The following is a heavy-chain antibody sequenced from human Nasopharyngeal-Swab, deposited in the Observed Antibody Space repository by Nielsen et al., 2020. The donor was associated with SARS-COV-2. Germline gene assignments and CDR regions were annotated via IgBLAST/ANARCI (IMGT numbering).Heavy chain of an antibody. CDR1: GFTFSDYY. V-gene: IGHV3-11*04. Sequence: GESLKISCAASGFTFSDYYMSWSRQAPGKGLEWGSYISSSGSTIYYADSVKGRFTISRDNAKNSLYLQLNSLRAEDTAVFYCARDLLVVVPAANNYYYFAMDVWAKATTVTVSS. J-gene: IGHJ6*04. CDR3: ARDLLVVVPAANNYYYFAMDV. CDR2: ISSSGSTI. D-gene: IGHD2-2*01.